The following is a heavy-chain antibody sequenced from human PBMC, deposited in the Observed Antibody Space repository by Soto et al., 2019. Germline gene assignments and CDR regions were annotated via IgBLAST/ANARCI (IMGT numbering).Heavy chain of an antibody. J-gene: IGHJ4*02. CDR3: ASDGPYDILTGYQMGSKGFDY. D-gene: IGHD3-9*01. V-gene: IGHV1-18*01. CDR1: GYTFTSYG. CDR2: ISAYTDNT. Sequence: QVQLVQSGPEVKNPGASVKVSCQTSGYTFTSYGISWVRQAPGQGLEWMGWISAYTDNTNYAQKSQGKGTMTTDESTRTAYLGLRSLRSDDTAVYYCASDGPYDILTGYQMGSKGFDYWGQGTLVTVSS.